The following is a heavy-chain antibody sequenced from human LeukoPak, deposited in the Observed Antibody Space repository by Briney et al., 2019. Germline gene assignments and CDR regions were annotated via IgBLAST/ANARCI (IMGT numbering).Heavy chain of an antibody. D-gene: IGHD2-15*01. CDR2: ILYSGST. V-gene: IGHV4-59*08. Sequence: SETLSLTCTVSGGSINSYYWSWIRQPPGKGLEWIGYILYSGSTNYNPSLKSRVTISVDTSKNQFSLKLSSVTAADTAVYYCARILDCSSSSCSYGMDVWGQGTTVTVPS. CDR1: GGSINSYY. J-gene: IGHJ6*02. CDR3: ARILDCSSSSCSYGMDV.